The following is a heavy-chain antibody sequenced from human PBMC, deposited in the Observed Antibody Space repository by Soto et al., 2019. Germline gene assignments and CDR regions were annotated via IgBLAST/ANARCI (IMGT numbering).Heavy chain of an antibody. CDR3: ATYSGSYYKGNLDY. D-gene: IGHD3-10*01. CDR2: FDPEDGET. V-gene: IGHV1-24*01. CDR1: VYTLTELS. Sequence: ASVKVSCKVSVYTLTELSMHWVRQAPGKGLEWMGGFDPEDGETIYAQKFQGRVTMTEDTSTDTAYMELSSLRSEDTAVYYCATYSGSYYKGNLDYWGQGTLVTVS. J-gene: IGHJ4*02.